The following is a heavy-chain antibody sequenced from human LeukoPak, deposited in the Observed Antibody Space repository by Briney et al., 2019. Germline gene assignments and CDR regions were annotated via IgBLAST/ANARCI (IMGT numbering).Heavy chain of an antibody. Sequence: SETLSLTCTVSGGSISSYYWSWIRQPPGKGLEWIGYIYYSGSTNYNPSLKSRVTISVDTSKNQFSLKLSSVTAADTAVYYCARDTGIQLWFNYWGQGTLVTVSS. CDR3: ARDTGIQLWFNY. J-gene: IGHJ4*02. CDR2: IYYSGST. D-gene: IGHD5-18*01. V-gene: IGHV4-59*01. CDR1: GGSISSYY.